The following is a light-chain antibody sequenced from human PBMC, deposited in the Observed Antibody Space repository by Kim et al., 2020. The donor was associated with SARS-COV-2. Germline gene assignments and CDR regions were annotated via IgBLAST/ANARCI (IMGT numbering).Light chain of an antibody. Sequence: EIVLTQSPATLSLSPGERATISCRASQSVSSYLAWYQQKPGQAPRLLIYDASNRATGIPARFSGSGSGTDFTLTISSLEPEDFAVYYCQQRVVWPPLTFGGGTKVDIK. CDR2: DAS. CDR3: QQRVVWPPLT. CDR1: QSVSSY. V-gene: IGKV3-11*01. J-gene: IGKJ4*01.